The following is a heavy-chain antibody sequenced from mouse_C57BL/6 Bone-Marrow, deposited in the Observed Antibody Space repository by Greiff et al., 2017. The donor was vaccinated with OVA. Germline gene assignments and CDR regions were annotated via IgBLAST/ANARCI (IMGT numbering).Heavy chain of an antibody. V-gene: IGHV1-81*01. D-gene: IGHD1-1*01. CDR1: GYSFTRYG. CDR2: IYPRSGNT. CDR3: ARGYGLFDY. Sequence: VQLQQSGAELARPGASVKLSCTASGYSFTRYGISWVKQRTGQGLEWIGEIYPRSGNTYYNEKFKGKATLTADQSSSSAYMGLRSLTSEDSAVYFCARGYGLFDYWGQGTTLTVSS. J-gene: IGHJ2*01.